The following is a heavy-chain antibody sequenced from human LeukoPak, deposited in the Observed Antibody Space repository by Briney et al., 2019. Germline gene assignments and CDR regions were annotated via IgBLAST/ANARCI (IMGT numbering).Heavy chain of an antibody. V-gene: IGHV4-34*01. J-gene: IGHJ4*02. D-gene: IGHD5-18*01. CDR2: INHSGST. CDR1: GGSFSGHY. CDR3: ATTRDSAMVTFDY. Sequence: PSETLSLTCAVYGGSFSGHYWSWIRQPPGKGLEWIGEINHSGSTNYNPSLKSRVTISVDTSKNQFSLKLSSVTAADTAVYYCATTRDSAMVTFDYWGQGTLVTVSS.